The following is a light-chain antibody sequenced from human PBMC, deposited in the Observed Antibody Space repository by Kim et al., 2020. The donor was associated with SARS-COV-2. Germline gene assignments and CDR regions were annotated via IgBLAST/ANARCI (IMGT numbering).Light chain of an antibody. V-gene: IGLV2-11*01. CDR1: SSNVGGYNY. J-gene: IGLJ1*01. CDR3: CSYAGSYTYV. CDR2: DVS. Sequence: GRSVTIPCTETSSNVGGYNYVSWYQQHPGKAPKLMIYDVSKRPSGVPDRFSGSKSGNTASLTISGLQAEDEADYYCCSYAGSYTYVFGTGTKVTVL.